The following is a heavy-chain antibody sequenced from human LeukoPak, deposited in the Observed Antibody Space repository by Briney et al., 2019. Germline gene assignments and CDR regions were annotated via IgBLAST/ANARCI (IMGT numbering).Heavy chain of an antibody. V-gene: IGHV3-23*01. CDR3: VGFYDSSGYYYPTFDY. Sequence: PGGSLRLSCAASGFTFSSYAMSWVRQAPGKGLEWVSAIRGSGGSTYYADSVKGRFTISRDNSKNTLYLQMNSLRAEDTAVYYCVGFYDSSGYYYPTFDYWGQGTLVTVSS. CDR2: IRGSGGST. CDR1: GFTFSSYA. D-gene: IGHD3-22*01. J-gene: IGHJ4*02.